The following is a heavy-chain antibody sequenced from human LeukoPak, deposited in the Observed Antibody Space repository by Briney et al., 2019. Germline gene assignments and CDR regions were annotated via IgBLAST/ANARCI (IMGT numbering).Heavy chain of an antibody. Sequence: SGGSLRLSCAASGFTFSSYAMSWVRQAPGKGLEWVSAISGSGGSTYDADSVKGRFTISRDNSKNTLYLQMNSLRAEDTAVYYCAKRDDSSGSSFDYWGQGTLVTVSS. V-gene: IGHV3-23*01. CDR2: ISGSGGST. CDR3: AKRDDSSGSSFDY. CDR1: GFTFSSYA. J-gene: IGHJ4*02. D-gene: IGHD3-22*01.